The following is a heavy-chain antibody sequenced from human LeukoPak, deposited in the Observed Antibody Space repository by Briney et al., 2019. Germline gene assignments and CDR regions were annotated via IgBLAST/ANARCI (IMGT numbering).Heavy chain of an antibody. V-gene: IGHV4-59*01. D-gene: IGHD3-16*02. CDR1: GVSISSYY. J-gene: IGHJ4*02. CDR2: LFHSGST. CDR3: ARVNVWGSYRIDY. Sequence: SETLSLTCTVSGVSISSYYWSWIRQPPGKGLEWIGYLFHSGSTNYNPSLKSRVTISVDTSKNQFSLKLSSVTAADTAVYYCARVNVWGSYRIDYWGQGTLVTVSS.